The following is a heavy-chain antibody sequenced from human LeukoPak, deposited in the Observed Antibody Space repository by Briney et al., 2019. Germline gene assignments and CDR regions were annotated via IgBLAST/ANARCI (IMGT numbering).Heavy chain of an antibody. J-gene: IGHJ4*02. CDR3: ARGCSTSCSRCDY. CDR1: GYTFTGYY. CDR2: INPNSGGT. Sequence: ASVKVSCKASGYTFTGYYMHWVRQAPGQGLEWMGWINPNSGGTNYAQKFQGRVTMTRDTSISTAYMGLSRLRSDDTAVYYCARGCSTSCSRCDYWGQGTLVTVSS. V-gene: IGHV1-2*02. D-gene: IGHD2-2*01.